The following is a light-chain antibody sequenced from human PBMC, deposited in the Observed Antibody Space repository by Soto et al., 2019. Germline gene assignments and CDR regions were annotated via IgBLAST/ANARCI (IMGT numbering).Light chain of an antibody. J-gene: IGKJ1*01. V-gene: IGKV3-15*01. CDR2: DAS. Sequence: EIVLTQSPATLSLSPGERATLSCRASQSVSSYLAWYQQKPGQAPRLLIYDASTRATGVPARFSGSGSGTEFTLTISRLQSEDFAVYYCQQYNNWPRTFGQGTKVDIK. CDR3: QQYNNWPRT. CDR1: QSVSSY.